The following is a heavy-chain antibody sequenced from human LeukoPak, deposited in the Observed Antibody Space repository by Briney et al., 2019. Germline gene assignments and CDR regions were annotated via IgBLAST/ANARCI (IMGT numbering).Heavy chain of an antibody. CDR3: AREPPPFDHGDYADAFDI. J-gene: IGHJ3*02. Sequence: SETLSLTCTVSGGSISSYYWSWIRQPPGKGLEWIGYIYYSGSTNYNPSLKSRVTISVDTSKNQFSLKLSSVTAADTAVYYCAREPPPFDHGDYADAFDIWGQGTMVTVSS. V-gene: IGHV4-59*01. D-gene: IGHD4-17*01. CDR1: GGSISSYY. CDR2: IYYSGST.